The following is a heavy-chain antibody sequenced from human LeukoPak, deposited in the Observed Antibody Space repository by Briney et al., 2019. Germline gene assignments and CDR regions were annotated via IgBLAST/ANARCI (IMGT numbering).Heavy chain of an antibody. CDR3: ARSEAVAWSFDL. CDR1: GFTFSSYA. V-gene: IGHV3-23*01. Sequence: GGSLRLSCAASGFTFSSYAMSWVRQAPGKGLEWVSVINGGGVNTYYADSVKGRFTISRDNSKNTLYLQMNSLRAEDTAVYYCARSEAVAWSFDLWGRGTLVTVSS. CDR2: INGGGVNT. D-gene: IGHD6-19*01. J-gene: IGHJ2*01.